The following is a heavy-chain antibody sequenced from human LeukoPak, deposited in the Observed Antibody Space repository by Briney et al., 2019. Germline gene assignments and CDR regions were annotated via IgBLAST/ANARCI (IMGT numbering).Heavy chain of an antibody. CDR3: ARVKQWLPMYYFDY. D-gene: IGHD6-19*01. Sequence: GGSLRLSCAASGFTFDDYGMSWVRQAPGKGLEWVSGINWNGGSTGYADSVKGRFTISRDNAKNSLYLQMNSLRAEDTAVYYCARVKQWLPMYYFDYWGQGTLVTVSS. J-gene: IGHJ4*02. CDR1: GFTFDDYG. V-gene: IGHV3-20*04. CDR2: INWNGGST.